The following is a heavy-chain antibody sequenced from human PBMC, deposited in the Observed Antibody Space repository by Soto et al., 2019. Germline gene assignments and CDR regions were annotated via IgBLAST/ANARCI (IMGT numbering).Heavy chain of an antibody. Sequence: GESLKISCKGSGYSFTSYWIGWVRQMPGKGLEWMGIIYPGDSDTRYSPSFQGQVTISADKSISTAYLQWSSLKASDTAMYYCARRGLGVWGSYRYTSPSWFDPWGQGTLVTVSS. CDR2: IYPGDSDT. CDR3: ARRGLGVWGSYRYTSPSWFDP. V-gene: IGHV5-51*01. CDR1: GYSFTSYW. J-gene: IGHJ5*02. D-gene: IGHD3-16*02.